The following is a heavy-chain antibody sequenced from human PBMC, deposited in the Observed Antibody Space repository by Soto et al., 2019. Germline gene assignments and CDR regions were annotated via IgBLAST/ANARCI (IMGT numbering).Heavy chain of an antibody. V-gene: IGHV1-69*13. CDR2: IIPIFGTA. D-gene: IGHD6-13*01. CDR1: GGTFRSYA. Sequence: SSAKVSCKAPGGTFRSYAISWVRQAPGQGLEWMGGIIPIFGTANYAQKFQGRVTITADESTSTAYMELSSLRSEDTAVYYCERGIPGIAAGPSWFDPWGQGTLVTVSS. J-gene: IGHJ5*02. CDR3: ERGIPGIAAGPSWFDP.